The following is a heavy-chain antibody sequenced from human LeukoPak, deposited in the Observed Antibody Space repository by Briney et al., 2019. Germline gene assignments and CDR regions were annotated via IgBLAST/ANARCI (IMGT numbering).Heavy chain of an antibody. V-gene: IGHV3-9*01. CDR2: VSWNSGSI. D-gene: IGHD2-2*01. J-gene: IGHJ4*02. CDR1: GFTFDDYA. Sequence: PGRSLRLSCAASGFTFDDYAMHWVRQAPGKGLEWVSGVSWNSGSIDYADSVKGRFTISRDNAKNSLYLQMNSLRAEDTAVYYCARDNSIVVVPAATDYWGQGTLVTVSS. CDR3: ARDNSIVVVPAATDY.